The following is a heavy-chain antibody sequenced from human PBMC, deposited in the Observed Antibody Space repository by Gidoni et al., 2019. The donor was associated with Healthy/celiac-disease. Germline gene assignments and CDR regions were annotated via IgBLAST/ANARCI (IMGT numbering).Heavy chain of an antibody. J-gene: IGHJ4*02. D-gene: IGHD2-15*01. V-gene: IGHV1-69*04. CDR2: IIPILGIA. Sequence: QVQLVQSGAEVKKPGSSVKVSCKASGGTFSSYALSWVRQAPGQGLEWMGRIIPILGIANYAQKFQGRVTITADKSTSTAYMELSSLRSEDTAVYYCARDWVCSGGSCYSYSFDYWGQGTLVTVSS. CDR1: GGTFSSYA. CDR3: ARDWVCSGGSCYSYSFDY.